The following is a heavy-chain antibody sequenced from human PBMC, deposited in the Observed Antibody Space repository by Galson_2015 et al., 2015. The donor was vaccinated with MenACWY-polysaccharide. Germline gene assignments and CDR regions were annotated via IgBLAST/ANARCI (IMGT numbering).Heavy chain of an antibody. Sequence: SLRLSCAASGFTFNNYPMSWVRQAPGKGLEWVSAISASGDSTYYVGSVKGRFTVSRDDSKHTLYLQMSSLRAEDTAVYYCAKDRDVLPAVVRATYGLDVWGQGTTVTVSS. V-gene: IGHV3-23*01. J-gene: IGHJ6*02. CDR1: GFTFNNYP. D-gene: IGHD2-2*01. CDR3: AKDRDVLPAVVRATYGLDV. CDR2: ISASGDST.